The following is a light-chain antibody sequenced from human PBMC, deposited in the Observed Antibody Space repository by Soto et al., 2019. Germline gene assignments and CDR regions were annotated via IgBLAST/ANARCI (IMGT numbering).Light chain of an antibody. CDR3: QRYNNWPLT. Sequence: EIVLTQSPATLSLSPGERATLSCRASQSVSSYLAWYQQKPGQAPRLLIYDASARATGIPARFSGSGSGTEFTLTISSLQSEDFAIYYCQRYNNWPLTFGGGTKVDIK. CDR2: DAS. CDR1: QSVSSY. J-gene: IGKJ4*01. V-gene: IGKV3-15*01.